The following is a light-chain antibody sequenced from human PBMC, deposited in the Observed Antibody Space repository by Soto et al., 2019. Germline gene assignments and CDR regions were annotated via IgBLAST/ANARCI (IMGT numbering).Light chain of an antibody. CDR2: DVS. CDR3: CPYAGTYTGV. J-gene: IGLJ1*01. V-gene: IGLV2-11*01. CDR1: SSDVGRYSY. Sequence: QSALTQPRSVSGSPGQSVSISCTGTSSDVGRYSYVSWYQQHPGKAPKLMIYDVSERPSGVPDRFSGSKSGNTASLTISGPQAGDEADYYCCPYAGTYTGVFGTGTKVTVL.